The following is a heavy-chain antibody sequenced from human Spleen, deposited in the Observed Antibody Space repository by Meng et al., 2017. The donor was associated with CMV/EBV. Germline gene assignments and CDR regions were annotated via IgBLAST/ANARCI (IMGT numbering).Heavy chain of an antibody. CDR1: GYTFTGYY. D-gene: IGHD2-8*01. CDR2: INPNSGGT. V-gene: IGHV1-2*02. J-gene: IGHJ6*02. Sequence: ASVKVSCKASGYTFTGYYLHWVRQAPGQGLEWMGWINPNSGGTNYAQKFQARVTMTRDTSISTSYMELSRLRSDDTAVYYCARFGYCTNGVCYRDYYYYGMDVWGQGTTVTVSS. CDR3: ARFGYCTNGVCYRDYYYYGMDV.